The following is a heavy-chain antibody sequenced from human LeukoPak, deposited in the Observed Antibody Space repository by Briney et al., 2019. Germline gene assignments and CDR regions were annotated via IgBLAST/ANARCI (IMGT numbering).Heavy chain of an antibody. CDR1: GFTFSSYW. Sequence: GGSLRLSCAASGFTFSSYWMSWVRQAPGKGLEWVANIKQDGSEKYYVDSVKGRFTISRGNAKNSLYLQMNSLRAEDTAVYYCARDKIVGATYFDYWGQGTLVTVSS. D-gene: IGHD1-26*01. CDR3: ARDKIVGATYFDY. V-gene: IGHV3-7*01. CDR2: IKQDGSEK. J-gene: IGHJ4*02.